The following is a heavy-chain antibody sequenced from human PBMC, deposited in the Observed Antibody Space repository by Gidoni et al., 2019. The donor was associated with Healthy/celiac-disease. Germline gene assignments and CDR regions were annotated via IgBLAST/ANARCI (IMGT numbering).Heavy chain of an antibody. J-gene: IGHJ4*02. D-gene: IGHD5-12*01. CDR2: IYYSGSN. CDR3: ARWGGAVATDY. Sequence: QVQLQESGPGLVKPSQTLSLTCTVSGGSISSGGYYWSWIRQHPGKGLERMGYIYYSGSNYYNPSLKSRVTISVDTSKNQFSLKLSSVTAADTAVYYCARWGGAVATDYWGQGTLVTVSS. CDR1: GGSISSGGYY. V-gene: IGHV4-31*03.